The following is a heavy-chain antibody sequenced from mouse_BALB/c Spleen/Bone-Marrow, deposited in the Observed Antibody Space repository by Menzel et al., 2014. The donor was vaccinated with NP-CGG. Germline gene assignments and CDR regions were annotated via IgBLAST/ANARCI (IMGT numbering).Heavy chain of an antibody. J-gene: IGHJ2*01. CDR3: ARWDGNPY. CDR1: GYSITSGYS. CDR2: IHYSGST. Sequence: EVKLTESGPDLVKPSQSLSLTCTVTGYSITSGYSCHWIRQFPGNKLEWMGYIHYSGSTNYNPSLKSRISITRDTSKNQFFLQLNSVTTEDTATYYCARWDGNPYWGQGTTLTVSS. V-gene: IGHV3-1*02. D-gene: IGHD2-3*01.